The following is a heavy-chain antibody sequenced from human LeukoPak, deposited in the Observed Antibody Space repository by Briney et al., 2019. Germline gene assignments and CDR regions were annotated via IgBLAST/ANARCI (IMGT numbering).Heavy chain of an antibody. D-gene: IGHD2-15*01. CDR3: ARVSTLDGIVLDS. Sequence: PSETLSLTCTVSGGSISGGNYYWSWIRQPAGKGLYWIGRVYTSGRTNYNPSLRNRVSMSLDTSKNQFSLTLNFVTAADTAVYYCARVSTLDGIVLDSWGQGILVTVSP. V-gene: IGHV4-61*02. CDR1: GGSISGGNYY. J-gene: IGHJ4*02. CDR2: VYTSGRT.